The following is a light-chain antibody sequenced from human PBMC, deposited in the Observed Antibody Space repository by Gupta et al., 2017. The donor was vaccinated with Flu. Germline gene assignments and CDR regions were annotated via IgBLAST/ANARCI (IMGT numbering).Light chain of an antibody. CDR3: QQRSNWPPLT. CDR2: DAS. J-gene: IGKJ4*01. CDR1: QSIRNY. Sequence: EILLTQSPATLPLLPGERATLSCRARQSIRNYLAWYQQKPGQPPRLLIYDASTRATDIPARFSGSGSGTDFTLTISSLEPEDFAVYYCQQRSNWPPLTFGGGTKVEIK. V-gene: IGKV3-11*01.